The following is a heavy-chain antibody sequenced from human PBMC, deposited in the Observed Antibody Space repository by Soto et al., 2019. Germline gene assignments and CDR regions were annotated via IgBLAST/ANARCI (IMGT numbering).Heavy chain of an antibody. CDR3: AEDIVVVVATDAFDI. D-gene: IGHD2-15*01. CDR2: ISYDGSNK. CDR1: GFTFSSYG. V-gene: IGHV3-30*18. Sequence: QVQLVESGGGVVQPGRSLRLSCAASGFTFSSYGMHWVRQAPGKGLEWVAVISYDGSNKYYADSVKGRFTISRDNSKNTLYLQMNSLRAEDTAVYYCAEDIVVVVATDAFDIWGQGTMVTVSS. J-gene: IGHJ3*02.